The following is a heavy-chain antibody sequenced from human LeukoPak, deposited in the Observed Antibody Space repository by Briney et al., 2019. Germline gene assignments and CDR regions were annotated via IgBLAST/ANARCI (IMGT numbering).Heavy chain of an antibody. CDR2: IYYSGST. J-gene: IGHJ5*02. D-gene: IGHD2-8*01. Sequence: SETLSLTCTVSGGSISSSSYYWGWIRQPPGKGLEWIGSIYYSGSTYYNPSLKSRVTISVDTSKNQFSLKLSSVTAADTAVYYCARGPADIVLMVYAIAGDNWFDPWGQGTLVTVSS. CDR3: ARGPADIVLMVYAIAGDNWFDP. CDR1: GGSISSSSYY. V-gene: IGHV4-39*01.